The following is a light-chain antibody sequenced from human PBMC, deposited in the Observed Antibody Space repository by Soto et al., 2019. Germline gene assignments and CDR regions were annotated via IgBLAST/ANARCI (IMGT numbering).Light chain of an antibody. CDR2: DVN. J-gene: IGLJ1*01. CDR1: SSDVGGSNY. V-gene: IGLV2-14*03. CDR3: TSYRRGPLYV. Sequence: QSALTQPASVSGSPGQSITVSCTRISSDVGGSNYVSWYQQHPGKAPRLIIFDVNNRPSGVSPRFSGSKSGNTASLTISGLQAEDEAHYFCTSYRRGPLYVFGTGTKVTVL.